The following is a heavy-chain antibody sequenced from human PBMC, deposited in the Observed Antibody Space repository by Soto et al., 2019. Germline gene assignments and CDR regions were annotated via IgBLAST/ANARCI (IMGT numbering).Heavy chain of an antibody. J-gene: IGHJ6*02. V-gene: IGHV4-34*01. CDR1: GGSFSGYY. D-gene: IGHD5-12*01. CDR3: ARGTRRDGYNARAYYYYGMDV. Sequence: SETLSLTCAVYGGSFSGYYWSWIRQPPGKGLEWIGEINHSGSTNYNPSLKSRVTISVDTSKNQFSLKLSSVTAADTAVYYCARGTRRDGYNARAYYYYGMDVWGQGTTVTVSS. CDR2: INHSGST.